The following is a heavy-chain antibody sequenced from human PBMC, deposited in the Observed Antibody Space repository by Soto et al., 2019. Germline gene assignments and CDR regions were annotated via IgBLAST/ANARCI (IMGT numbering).Heavy chain of an antibody. CDR3: ARDREAGYNFYYGMDV. J-gene: IGHJ6*02. CDR2: IYTSASI. CDR1: GADINTYS. V-gene: IGHV4-4*07. Sequence: SETLSLTCSVSGADINTYSMTWIRQPVGKGLEWIGRIYTSASINYNPSLKGRVTLSVDTSTNQVSLRLASVTAADTAIYYCARDREAGYNFYYGMDVWGQGTTVTVSS. D-gene: IGHD6-19*01.